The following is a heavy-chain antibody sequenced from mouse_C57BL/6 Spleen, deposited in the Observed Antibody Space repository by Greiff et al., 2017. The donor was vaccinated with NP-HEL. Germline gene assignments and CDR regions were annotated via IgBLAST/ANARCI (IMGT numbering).Heavy chain of an antibody. CDR1: GFTFSSYA. CDR3: ARERELGRRYAMDY. V-gene: IGHV5-4*01. D-gene: IGHD4-1*01. CDR2: ISDGGSYT. Sequence: EVQLQESGGGLVKPGGSLKLSCAASGFTFSSYAMSWVRQTPEKRLEWVATISDGGSYTYYPDNVKGRFTISRDNAKNNLYLQMSHLKSEDTAMYYCARERELGRRYAMDYWGQRTSVTVSS. J-gene: IGHJ4*01.